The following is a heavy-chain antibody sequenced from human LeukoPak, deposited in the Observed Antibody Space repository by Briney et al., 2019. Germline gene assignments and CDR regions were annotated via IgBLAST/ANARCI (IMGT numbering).Heavy chain of an antibody. CDR1: GFHFSSYA. Sequence: GALSLSFAASGFHFSSYAMSWVRPAPGKGLAWGSAISGSGGSTYYADSVKGRFTISRDNSKNTLYLQMNSLRAEDTAVYYCARRYDSSGGDFDYWGQGTLVTVSS. D-gene: IGHD3-22*01. CDR2: ISGSGGST. J-gene: IGHJ4*02. V-gene: IGHV3-23*01. CDR3: ARRYDSSGGDFDY.